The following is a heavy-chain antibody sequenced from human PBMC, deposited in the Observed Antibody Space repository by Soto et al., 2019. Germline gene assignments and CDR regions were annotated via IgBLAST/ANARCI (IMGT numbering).Heavy chain of an antibody. J-gene: IGHJ4*02. CDR1: GFTVSSNY. D-gene: IGHD3-3*01. CDR2: IYSGGST. Sequence: PGGALRLSCAASGFTVSSNYMSWVRQAPGKGLEWVSVIYSGGSTYYADSVKGRFTISRDNSKNTLYLQMNSLRAEDTAVYYCARYSFWSGLDYWGQGTLVTVSS. CDR3: ARYSFWSGLDY. V-gene: IGHV3-66*01.